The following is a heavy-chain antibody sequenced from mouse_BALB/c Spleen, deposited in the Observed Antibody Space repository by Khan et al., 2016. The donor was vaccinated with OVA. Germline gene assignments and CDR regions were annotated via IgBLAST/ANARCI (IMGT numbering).Heavy chain of an antibody. D-gene: IGHD2-3*01. Sequence: QVQLQQSGAELAKPGASVKMSCKTSAYTFTSYWMHWVKQRPGQGLEWIGYINPSTGYTDYNQKFKDKATLTADKSSSIVYMQLSRLTSEDSAVYYCARAIDDGYPPFAYWGQGTLVTVSS. V-gene: IGHV1-7*01. J-gene: IGHJ3*01. CDR2: INPSTGYT. CDR3: ARAIDDGYPPFAY. CDR1: AYTFTSYW.